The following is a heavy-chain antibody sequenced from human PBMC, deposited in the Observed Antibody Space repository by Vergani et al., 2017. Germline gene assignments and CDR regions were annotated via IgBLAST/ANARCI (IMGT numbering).Heavy chain of an antibody. V-gene: IGHV4-61*01. CDR2: IYDSGDT. CDR1: GGSVSISNFY. CDR3: ARGALWWLRQIDS. Sequence: QLQLQESGPGLVKPSETLSLTCAVSGGSVSISNFYWGWIRQPPGKGLEWIGYIYDSGDTKYNPSLKSRVTMSLDTSKNQFSLNLYSVTAADTAVYYCARGALWWLRQIDSWGQGTLVTVSS. J-gene: IGHJ4*02. D-gene: IGHD2-21*01.